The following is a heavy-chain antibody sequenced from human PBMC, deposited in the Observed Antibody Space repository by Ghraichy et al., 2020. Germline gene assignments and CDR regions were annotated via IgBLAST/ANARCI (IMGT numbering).Heavy chain of an antibody. J-gene: IGHJ4*02. V-gene: IGHV3-23*01. Sequence: GGSLRLSCAASGFTFSTYAMTWVRQAPGKGLEWISTVTTSGGSTYYADSVRGRFTISRDNSKSTVYLRMNSLSPADKAIYYCAKDRIFGSPSYYFDYWGQGALVTVSS. CDR3: AKDRIFGSPSYYFDY. D-gene: IGHD3-3*01. CDR1: GFTFSTYA. CDR2: VTTSGGST.